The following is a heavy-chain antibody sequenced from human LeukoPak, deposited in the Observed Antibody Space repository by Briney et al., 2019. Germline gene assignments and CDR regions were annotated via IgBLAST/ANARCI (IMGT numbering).Heavy chain of an antibody. J-gene: IGHJ3*02. CDR3: AKAPPPYCSGGSCFDAFDI. CDR1: GFTFSNAW. V-gene: IGHV3-23*01. D-gene: IGHD2-15*01. Sequence: GGSLRLSCAASGFTFSNAWMSWVRQAPGKGLEWVSAISGSGATTYYADSVKGRFTISRDNSKNTLYLQMNSLKADDTAVYYCAKAPPPYCSGGSCFDAFDIWGQGTMVTVSS. CDR2: ISGSGATT.